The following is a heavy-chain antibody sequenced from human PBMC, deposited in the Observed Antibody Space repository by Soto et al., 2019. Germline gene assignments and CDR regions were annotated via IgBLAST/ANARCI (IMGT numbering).Heavy chain of an antibody. CDR3: ARGGMVTDITDY. D-gene: IGHD3-9*01. CDR2: IYYSGST. CDR1: GGSISSGGYY. V-gene: IGHV4-31*03. J-gene: IGHJ4*02. Sequence: QVQLQESGPGLLKPSQTLSLTCTVSGGSISSGGYYWSWIRQHPGQGLEWIGYIYYSGSTYYNTSLKSRVTVSVDTSKNQLSLKLSSVTAADTAVYYCARGGMVTDITDYWGQGTLVTVSS.